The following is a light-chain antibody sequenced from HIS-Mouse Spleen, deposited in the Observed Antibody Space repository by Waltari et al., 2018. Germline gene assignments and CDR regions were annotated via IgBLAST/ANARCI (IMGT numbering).Light chain of an antibody. Sequence: SYELTQPPSVSVFPGHTARITCSVYALTKQYAYRYQQKSGQAPVLVIYEDSKRPSGIPERFSGSSSGTMATLTISGAQVEDEADYYCYSTDSSGNHRVFGGGTKLTVL. CDR2: EDS. CDR1: ALTKQY. V-gene: IGLV3-10*01. CDR3: YSTDSSGNHRV. J-gene: IGLJ2*01.